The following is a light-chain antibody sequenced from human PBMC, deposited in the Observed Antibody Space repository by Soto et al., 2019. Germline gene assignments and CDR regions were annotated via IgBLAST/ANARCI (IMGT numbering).Light chain of an antibody. V-gene: IGKV3-20*01. CDR2: GAS. CDR3: QQYGSSPIT. J-gene: IGKJ5*01. Sequence: EILLTRSPDTLSLSARESDTLRCSASHFVSSRNLVWYQQKHGQAPWGLSFGASRRAPCIPDRLSGSGSGTDFTLTITPLEPEDFAVYFCQQYGSSPITFGQGTRLEIK. CDR1: HFVSSRN.